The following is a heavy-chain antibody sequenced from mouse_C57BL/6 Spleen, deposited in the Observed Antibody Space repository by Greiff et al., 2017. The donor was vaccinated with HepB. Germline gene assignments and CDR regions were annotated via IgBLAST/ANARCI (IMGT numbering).Heavy chain of an antibody. D-gene: IGHD1-3*01. Sequence: VKLQQPGAELVRPGSSVKLSCKASGYTFTSYWMHWVKQRPIQGLEWIGNIDPSDSETHYNQKFKDKATLTVDKSSSTAYMQLSSLTSEDSAVYYCARQKGGSSYYFDYWGQGTTLTVSS. CDR2: IDPSDSET. CDR1: GYTFTSYW. V-gene: IGHV1-52*01. CDR3: ARQKGGSSYYFDY. J-gene: IGHJ2*01.